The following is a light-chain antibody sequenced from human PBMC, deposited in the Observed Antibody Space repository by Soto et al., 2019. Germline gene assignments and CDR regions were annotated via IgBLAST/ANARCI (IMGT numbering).Light chain of an antibody. CDR1: ESINSW. J-gene: IGKJ1*01. CDR3: QQYKSYSQ. V-gene: IGKV1-5*03. CDR2: KAS. Sequence: DIQMTQSPSTLSASVGDRVTITCRASESINSWLAWYQQKPGKAPKLLIYKASNLESGVPSRFSGSGSGTKFTLTITGLQPDDSATYYCQQYKSYSQFGQGTKV.